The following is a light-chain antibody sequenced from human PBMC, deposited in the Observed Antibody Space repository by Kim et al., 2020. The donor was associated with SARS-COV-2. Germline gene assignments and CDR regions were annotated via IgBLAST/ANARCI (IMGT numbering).Light chain of an antibody. Sequence: LSGRASESATLTERASQSVSALAWYQQRPGQAPRLLIYGASTRATGIPARFSGSGSGTEFTLTISSLQSEDFAVYYCQQYNIWRTFGQGTKVDIK. CDR3: QQYNIWRT. V-gene: IGKV3-15*01. CDR2: GAS. CDR1: QSVSA. J-gene: IGKJ1*01.